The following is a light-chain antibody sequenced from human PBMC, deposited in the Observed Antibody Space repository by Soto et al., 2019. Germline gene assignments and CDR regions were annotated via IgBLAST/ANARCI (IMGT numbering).Light chain of an antibody. J-gene: IGKJ4*01. CDR2: DAS. CDR3: HHHINSPSLT. Sequence: EIVLTQSPATLSVSPGDRATISCRASQSVSSYLAWYQHKPGQAPRLLIYDASNRVNGIPARFSGSGSGTHVTPRIISREPQDYAVTYCHHHINSPSLTFGRGTKLEIK. CDR1: QSVSSY. V-gene: IGKV3-11*01.